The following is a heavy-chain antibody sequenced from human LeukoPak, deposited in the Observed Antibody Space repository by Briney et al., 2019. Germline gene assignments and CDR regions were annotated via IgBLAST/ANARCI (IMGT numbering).Heavy chain of an antibody. J-gene: IGHJ5*02. CDR2: INRSGST. CDR1: GGSFSGYY. V-gene: IGHV4-34*01. CDR3: ARRPPYCSGGSCYLNWFDP. D-gene: IGHD2-15*01. Sequence: SETLSLTCAVYGGSFSGYYWSWIRQPPGKGLEWIGEINRSGSTNYNPSLKSRGTISVDTSKNQSSLKLSSVTAADTAVYYCARRPPYCSGGSCYLNWFDPWGQGTLVTVSS.